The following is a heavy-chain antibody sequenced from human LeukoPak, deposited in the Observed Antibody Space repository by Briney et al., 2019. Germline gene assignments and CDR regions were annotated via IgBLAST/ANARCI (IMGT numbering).Heavy chain of an antibody. V-gene: IGHV1-2*02. CDR1: GYTFTTYY. J-gene: IGHJ4*02. Sequence: ASVKVSCKASGYTFTTYYIHWVRQAPGQGLEWMGWISPNSGGTNYAQNFQGRVTMTTDTSTSTAYMELRSLRSDDTAVYYCARDLEVTTFHYWGQGTLVTVSS. D-gene: IGHD4-17*01. CDR3: ARDLEVTTFHY. CDR2: ISPNSGGT.